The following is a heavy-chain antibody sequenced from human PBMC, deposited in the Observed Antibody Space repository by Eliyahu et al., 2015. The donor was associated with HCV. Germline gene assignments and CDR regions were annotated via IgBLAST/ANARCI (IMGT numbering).Heavy chain of an antibody. CDR3: AKDGGGRGYCSSTSCPNWFDP. CDR1: GFTFSSYA. J-gene: IGHJ5*02. D-gene: IGHD2-2*01. Sequence: EVQLLESGGGLVQPGGSLRLSCAASGFTFSSYAMSXVRQAPGKGLEWVSAISGSGGNTXYADSVKGRFTISRDNSKNTLYLQMNSLRAEDTAVYYCAKDGGGRGYCSSTSCPNWFDPWGQGTLVTVSS. CDR2: ISGSGGNT. V-gene: IGHV3-23*01.